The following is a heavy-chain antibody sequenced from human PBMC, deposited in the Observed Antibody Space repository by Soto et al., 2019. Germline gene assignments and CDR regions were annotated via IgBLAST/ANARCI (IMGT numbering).Heavy chain of an antibody. CDR3: ARDVAYDSSGYRFDY. CDR2: IYYSGST. Sequence: KTSETLSLTCTVSGGSISSGGYYWSWIRQHPGKGLEWIGYIYYSGSTYYNPSLKSRVTISVDTSKNQFSLKLSSVTAADTAVYYCARDVAYDSSGYRFDYWGQGTLVTVSS. CDR1: GGSISSGGYY. V-gene: IGHV4-31*03. D-gene: IGHD3-22*01. J-gene: IGHJ4*02.